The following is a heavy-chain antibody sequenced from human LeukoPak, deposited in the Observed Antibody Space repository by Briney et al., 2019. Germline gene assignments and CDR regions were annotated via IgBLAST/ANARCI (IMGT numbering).Heavy chain of an antibody. J-gene: IGHJ5*02. D-gene: IGHD5-24*01. V-gene: IGHV4-34*01. CDR1: GGSFSGYY. CDR2: INHSGST. Sequence: SETLSLTCAVYGGSFSGYYWSWIRQPPGKGLEWIGEINHSGSTNYNPSLKSRVTISVDTSKNQFPLKLSSVTAADTAVYYCARGKGNGYKKMENWFDPWGQGTLVTVSS. CDR3: ARGKGNGYKKMENWFDP.